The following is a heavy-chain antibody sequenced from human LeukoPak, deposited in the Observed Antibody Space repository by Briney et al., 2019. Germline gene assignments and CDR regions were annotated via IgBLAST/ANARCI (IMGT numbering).Heavy chain of an antibody. V-gene: IGHV4-59*01. D-gene: IGHD4-23*01. Sequence: SETLSLTCTVSGGSISSYYWSWIRQPPGKGLEWIGYIYYSGSTNYNPSLKSRVTISVDTSKNQFSLKLSSVTAADTAVYYCARRWGGHNHFDYWGQGNLVTVSP. CDR3: ARRWGGHNHFDY. CDR2: IYYSGST. CDR1: GGSISSYY. J-gene: IGHJ4*02.